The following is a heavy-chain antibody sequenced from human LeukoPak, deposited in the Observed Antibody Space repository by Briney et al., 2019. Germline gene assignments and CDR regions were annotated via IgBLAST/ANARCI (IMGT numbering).Heavy chain of an antibody. J-gene: IGHJ3*02. CDR3: AREGMVLTAIGAFDI. Sequence: ASVKISCKAFGYTFISYGFSWVRQAPGQGLEWMGWISTYNGNTNYAQKLQGRVTMTTDTSTSTAYMELRSLRSADTAVYYCAREGMVLTAIGAFDIWGQGTMVTVSS. V-gene: IGHV1-18*01. D-gene: IGHD4/OR15-4a*01. CDR2: ISTYNGNT. CDR1: GYTFISYG.